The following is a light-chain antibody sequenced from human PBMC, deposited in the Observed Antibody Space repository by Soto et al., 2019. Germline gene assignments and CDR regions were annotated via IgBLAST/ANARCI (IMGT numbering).Light chain of an antibody. CDR1: SSDIGASYY. V-gene: IGLV2-14*03. CDR3: YSWNSNSDTHYV. CDR2: DVN. J-gene: IGLJ1*01. Sequence: QSALTQPASVSGSPGQSITISCTGTSSDIGASYYVSWYQQHPGQAPKLMISDVNNRPSGISDRCSGSKSGNTASLTISGLQADDEADYYCYSWNSNSDTHYVYGTGTKVTVL.